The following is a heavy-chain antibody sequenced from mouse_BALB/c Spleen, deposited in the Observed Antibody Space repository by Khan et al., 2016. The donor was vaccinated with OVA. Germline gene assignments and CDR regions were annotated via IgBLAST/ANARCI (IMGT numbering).Heavy chain of an antibody. D-gene: IGHD1-1*01. J-gene: IGHJ4*01. CDR1: GYSITSNYA. CDR2: ISYSGST. V-gene: IGHV3-2*02. Sequence: EVKLLESGPGLVKPSQSLSLTCTVTGYSITSNYAWNWIRQFPGNKLEWMGYISYSGSTSYNPSLKSRISITRDTSKNQFFLQLNSVTTEDTATYYCARSNYYGYAMDDWGQGTSVTVSS. CDR3: ARSNYYGYAMDD.